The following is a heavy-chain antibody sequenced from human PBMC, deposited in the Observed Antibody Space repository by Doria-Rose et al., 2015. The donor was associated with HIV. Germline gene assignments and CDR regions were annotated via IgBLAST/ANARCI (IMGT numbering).Heavy chain of an antibody. CDR3: ARIKSSRWYHKYYFDF. V-gene: IGHV2-26*01. Sequence: QITLKESGPVLVKPTETLTLTCTVSGVSLSSPGMGVGWIRQPPGKALEWLSNIFSDDERSYKTSLKSRLTISRGTSKSQVVLTMTDMDPVDKATYYCARIKSSRWYHKYYFDFWGQGTLVIVSA. J-gene: IGHJ4*02. CDR1: GVSLSSPGMG. D-gene: IGHD6-13*01. CDR2: IFSDDER.